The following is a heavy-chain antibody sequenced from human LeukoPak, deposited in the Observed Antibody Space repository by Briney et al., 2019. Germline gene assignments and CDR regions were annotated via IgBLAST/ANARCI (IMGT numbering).Heavy chain of an antibody. Sequence: GGSLRLSCAASGFTFSGSAMHWVRQASGKGLEWVGRIRSKANNYATAFAASVKGRFTISRDDSKNTAYLQMNSLKAEDTAVYYCARPGPSVDTAMVAWGQGTLVTVSS. V-gene: IGHV3-73*01. CDR1: GFTFSGSA. CDR3: ARPGPSVDTAMVA. CDR2: IRSKANNYAT. J-gene: IGHJ5*02. D-gene: IGHD5-18*01.